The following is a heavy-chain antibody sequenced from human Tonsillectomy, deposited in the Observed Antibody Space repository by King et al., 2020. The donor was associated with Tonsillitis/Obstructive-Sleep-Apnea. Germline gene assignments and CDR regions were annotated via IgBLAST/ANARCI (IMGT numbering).Heavy chain of an antibody. D-gene: IGHD2-2*01. CDR2: INPSGGST. CDR1: GYTFTNYY. J-gene: IGHJ3*02. V-gene: IGHV1-46*01. CDR3: ARRYCSSTSCSAFDI. Sequence: QLVQSGAEVKKPGASVKVSCKASGYTFTNYYMHCVRQAPGQGLEWMGIINPSGGSTTYAQRFQGRVTMTRDTATSTVYVGLSSLRFEDTAVYYCARRYCSSTSCSAFDIWGQGTMVTVSS.